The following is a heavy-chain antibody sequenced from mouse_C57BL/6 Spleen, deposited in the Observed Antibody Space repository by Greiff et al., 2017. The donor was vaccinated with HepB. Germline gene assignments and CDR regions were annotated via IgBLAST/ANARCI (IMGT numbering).Heavy chain of an antibody. Sequence: EVKLMESGGDLVKPGGSLKLSCAASGFTFSSYGMSWVRQTPDKRLEWVATISSGGSYTYYPDSVKGRFTISRDNAKNTLYLQMSSLKSEDTAMYYCARQGDYGTWYFDVWGTGTTVTVSS. D-gene: IGHD1-1*01. J-gene: IGHJ1*03. CDR3: ARQGDYGTWYFDV. CDR2: ISSGGSYT. CDR1: GFTFSSYG. V-gene: IGHV5-6*01.